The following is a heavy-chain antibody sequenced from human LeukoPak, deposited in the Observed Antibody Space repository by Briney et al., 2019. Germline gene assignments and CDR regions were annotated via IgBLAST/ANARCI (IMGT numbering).Heavy chain of an antibody. CDR1: GYTFTGYY. D-gene: IGHD1-1*01. CDR2: INPNSGGT. J-gene: IGHJ4*02. CDR3: ARPYKRQLDFDH. V-gene: IGHV1-2*06. Sequence: GASVKVSCKASGYTFTGYYMHWVRQAPGQGLEWMGRINPNSGGTNYAQKFQGRVTITKDTSASTAYMELSSLRSEDTAIYYCARPYKRQLDFDHWGQGTLVTVSS.